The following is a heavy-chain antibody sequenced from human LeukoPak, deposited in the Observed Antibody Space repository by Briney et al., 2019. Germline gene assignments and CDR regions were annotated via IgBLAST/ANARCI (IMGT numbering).Heavy chain of an antibody. CDR2: ISAYNGNT. CDR1: GYTFTSYG. V-gene: IGHV1-18*04. J-gene: IGHJ4*02. D-gene: IGHD4-17*01. CDR3: ARQATVTTWGDY. Sequence: ASVKVSCKASGYTFTSYGISWVRQAPGQGLEWMGWISAYNGNTNYAQKLKGRVTMTTDTSTSTAYMELRSLRSDDTAVYYCARQATVTTWGDYWGQGTLVTVSS.